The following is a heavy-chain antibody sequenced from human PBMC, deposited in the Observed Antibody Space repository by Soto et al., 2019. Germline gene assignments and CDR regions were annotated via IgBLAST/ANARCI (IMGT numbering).Heavy chain of an antibody. D-gene: IGHD5-12*01. CDR3: AKATLANQYFDY. CDR2: IKSKTDGGTT. J-gene: IGHJ4*02. CDR1: GFTFSNAW. Sequence: GGSLRLSCAASGFTFSNAWMNWVRQAPGKGLEWVGRIKSKTDGGTTDYAAPVRGRFTMSRDNSKDTLYLQMNSLRAEDTALYFCAKATLANQYFDYWGQGTLVTVSS. V-gene: IGHV3-15*07.